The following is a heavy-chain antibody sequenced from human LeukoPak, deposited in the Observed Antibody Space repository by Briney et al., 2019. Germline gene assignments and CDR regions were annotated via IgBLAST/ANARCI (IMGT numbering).Heavy chain of an antibody. V-gene: IGHV1-2*06. CDR3: ARQTTVTRGGAFDI. Sequence: ASVKVSCKASGYTFTGYYMHWVRQAPGQGLEWMGRINPNSGGANYAQKFQGRVTMTRDTSISTAYMELSRLRSDDTAVYYCARQTTVTRGGAFDIWGQGTMVTVSS. CDR1: GYTFTGYY. J-gene: IGHJ3*02. D-gene: IGHD4-17*01. CDR2: INPNSGGA.